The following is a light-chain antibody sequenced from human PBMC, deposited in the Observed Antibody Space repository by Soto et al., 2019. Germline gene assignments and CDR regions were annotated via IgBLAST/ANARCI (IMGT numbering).Light chain of an antibody. CDR2: AAS. J-gene: IGKJ1*01. CDR1: QGISNY. CDR3: QKYNSAPRWT. Sequence: DIQMTQSPSSLSASVGDRVTITCRASQGISNYLAWYQQKPGKVPKLLIYAASTLQSGVPSRFSGSGSGTDFTLTISSLQPEDVATYYCQKYNSAPRWTFGQGTKVDI. V-gene: IGKV1-27*01.